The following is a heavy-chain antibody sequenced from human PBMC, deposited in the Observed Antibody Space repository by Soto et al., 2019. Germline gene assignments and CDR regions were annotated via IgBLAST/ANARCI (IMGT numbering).Heavy chain of an antibody. CDR2: IYPGDSDT. CDR3: SGHVSHFRYDYCAMDV. V-gene: IGHV5-51*01. CDR1: GYNFTVYW. Sequence: PGQDQTVSCAGSGYNFTVYWIGWVLQLPGTGLDCMGVIYPGDSDTRYSPSFQGHVPITVDKSTSTAYLQWNTLKASDTAMYYWSGHVSHFRYDYCAMDVWGQGTTDTVSS. J-gene: IGHJ6*02. D-gene: IGHD3-3*02.